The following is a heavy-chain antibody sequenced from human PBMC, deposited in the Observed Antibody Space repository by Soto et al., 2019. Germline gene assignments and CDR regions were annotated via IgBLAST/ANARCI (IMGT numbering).Heavy chain of an antibody. Sequence: SETLSLTCAVYGGSFSAYYWSWIRQPPGKGLEWIGEINHSGSTNYNPSLKSRVTISVDTSKNQFSLKLSSVTAADTAVYYCARGQSSPFDYWGQGTLVTVSS. CDR1: GGSFSAYY. CDR2: INHSGST. J-gene: IGHJ4*02. CDR3: ARGQSSPFDY. V-gene: IGHV4-34*01.